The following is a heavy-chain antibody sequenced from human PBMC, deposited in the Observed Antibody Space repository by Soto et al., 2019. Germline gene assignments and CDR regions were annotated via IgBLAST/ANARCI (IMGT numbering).Heavy chain of an antibody. Sequence: QVQLQESGPGLVKPSQTLSLTCTVSGASISSGDYYWSWIRQPPGKGLGWFAYISYRGTTYYNPSLKSRVTMSVDTSKDQFSLKLISVNAADTAVYYCVRALGSRFMEWPRFDPWGQGTLVTVSS. CDR3: VRALGSRFMEWPRFDP. D-gene: IGHD3-3*01. J-gene: IGHJ5*02. V-gene: IGHV4-30-4*01. CDR1: GASISSGDYY. CDR2: ISYRGTT.